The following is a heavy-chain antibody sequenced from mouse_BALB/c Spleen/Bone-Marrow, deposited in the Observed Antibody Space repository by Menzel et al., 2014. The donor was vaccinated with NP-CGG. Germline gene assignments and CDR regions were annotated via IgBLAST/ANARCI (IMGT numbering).Heavy chain of an antibody. CDR3: ARYRLGTYFDY. Sequence: EVKLMESGTDLVKPGASIRLSCTASGFNIKDTYMHWVRQRPEQGLEWIGRIDPANGNTKYDPKFQGKATITADTSSNTAYLQLSSLTSEDTAVYYCARYRLGTYFDYWGQGTTHTASS. J-gene: IGHJ2*01. CDR2: IDPANGNT. V-gene: IGHV14-3*02. D-gene: IGHD1-2*01. CDR1: GFNIKDTY.